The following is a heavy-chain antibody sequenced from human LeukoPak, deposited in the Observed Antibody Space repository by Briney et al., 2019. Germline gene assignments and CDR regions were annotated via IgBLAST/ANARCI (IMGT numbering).Heavy chain of an antibody. J-gene: IGHJ6*02. V-gene: IGHV4-59*01. Sequence: SETLSLTCTVSGGSFRSYYWSWIRQPPGKGLEWIAYLSNSGSPNYNYNSSLKSRVTISVDTSKNQFSLKLSSATAADTGVYYCARGSLGYYYGSGVYYYGLDVWGQGTTVTVSS. CDR1: GGSFRSYY. CDR2: LSNSGSPNY. D-gene: IGHD3-10*01. CDR3: ARGSLGYYYGSGVYYYGLDV.